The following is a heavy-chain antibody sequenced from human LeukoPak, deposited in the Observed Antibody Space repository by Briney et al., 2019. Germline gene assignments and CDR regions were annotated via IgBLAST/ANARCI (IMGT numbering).Heavy chain of an antibody. D-gene: IGHD6-13*01. CDR3: ASTLRSWYSDY. Sequence: GGSLRLSCAASGFTFSNYNMKWVRQAPGKGLEWVSYITTSSSTIHYADSVKGRFTISRDNAKNSLYLQMNSLRAEDTAVYYCASTLRSWYSDYWGQGTLVTVSS. J-gene: IGHJ4*02. CDR2: ITTSSSTI. V-gene: IGHV3-48*01. CDR1: GFTFSNYN.